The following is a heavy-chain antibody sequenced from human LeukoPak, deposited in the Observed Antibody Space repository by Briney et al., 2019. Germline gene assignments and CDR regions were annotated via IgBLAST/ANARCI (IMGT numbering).Heavy chain of an antibody. D-gene: IGHD3-9*01. J-gene: IGHJ5*02. CDR2: ICYDGSNK. CDR3: ARDYDIFTGNSVPWFDP. Sequence: GGSLRLSCAASGFTFSSYGMHWVRQAPGKGLEWVAVICYDGSNKYYADSVKGRFTISRDNSKNTLYLQMNSLRAEDTAVYYCARDYDIFTGNSVPWFDPWGQGTLVTVSS. CDR1: GFTFSSYG. V-gene: IGHV3-33*01.